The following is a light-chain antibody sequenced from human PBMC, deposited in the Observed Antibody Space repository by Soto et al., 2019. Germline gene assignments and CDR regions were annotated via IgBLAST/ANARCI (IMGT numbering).Light chain of an antibody. V-gene: IGKV1-27*01. CDR2: AAS. J-gene: IGKJ3*01. CDR3: QKYNSAPHT. Sequence: DIQMTQSPSSLSASVGDRVTITCRASQGIGDYLAWYQQRPGKVPKLLIYAASTLHSGVSSRFSGSGSGTDFTLTISSLQPEDVATYYCQKYNSAPHTFGPGTKVDIK. CDR1: QGIGDY.